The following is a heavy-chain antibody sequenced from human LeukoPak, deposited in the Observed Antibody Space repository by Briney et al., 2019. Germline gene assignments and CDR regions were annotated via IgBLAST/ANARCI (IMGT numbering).Heavy chain of an antibody. Sequence: GGSLRLSCSASGFTFTSHWMTWVRQAPGKGLERVANVKQDGSEKNYVDSVKGRFTISRDNAKNSLSLQMNSLTVEDTAVYYCARAGSHWHYVYWGQGTVVTVSS. CDR3: ARAGSHWHYVY. J-gene: IGHJ4*02. CDR2: VKQDGSEK. CDR1: GFTFTSHW. D-gene: IGHD3-10*01. V-gene: IGHV3-7*01.